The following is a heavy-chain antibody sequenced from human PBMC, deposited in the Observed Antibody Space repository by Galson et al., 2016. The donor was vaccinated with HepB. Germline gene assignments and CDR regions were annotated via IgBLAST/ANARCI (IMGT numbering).Heavy chain of an antibody. CDR1: GGSISSSSYY. CDR2: VXYSGAT. CDR3: ARSGWYGWFDA. D-gene: IGHD6-19*01. J-gene: IGHJ5*02. Sequence: ETLSLTCTVSGGSISSSSYYWSWIRQPPGXXLEWXXYVXYSGATSYNSSLGSRITMSVDTSKNYSSLKLSSVTTADTAVYYCARSGWYGWFDAWGQGTLVSVSS. V-gene: IGHV4-61*01.